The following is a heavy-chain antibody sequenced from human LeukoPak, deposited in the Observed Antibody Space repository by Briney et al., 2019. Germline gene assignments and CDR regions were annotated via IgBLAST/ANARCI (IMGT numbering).Heavy chain of an antibody. J-gene: IGHJ4*02. CDR1: GFTFSSYW. CDR3: ARETEMANLDY. D-gene: IGHD5-24*01. CDR2: IKQDGSEK. Sequence: PGGSLRLSCVVSGFTFSSYWMTWVRQAPGKGLEWVANIKQDGSEKYYVDSVKGRFTISRDNAKKSLYLQMNSLRAEDTAVYYCARETEMANLDYWGQGTLVTVSS. V-gene: IGHV3-7*04.